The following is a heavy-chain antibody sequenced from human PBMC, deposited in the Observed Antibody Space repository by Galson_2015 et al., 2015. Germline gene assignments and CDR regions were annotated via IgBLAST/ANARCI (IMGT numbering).Heavy chain of an antibody. CDR2: IYSGGST. J-gene: IGHJ4*02. V-gene: IGHV3-53*01. Sequence: SLRLSCAASGFTVSSNYMSWVRQAPGKGLEWVSVIYSGGSTYYADSVKGRFTISRDNSKNTLYLQMSSLRAEDTAVYYCARSRYSSSIYFDYWGQGTLVTVSS. D-gene: IGHD6-6*01. CDR1: GFTVSSNY. CDR3: ARSRYSSSIYFDY.